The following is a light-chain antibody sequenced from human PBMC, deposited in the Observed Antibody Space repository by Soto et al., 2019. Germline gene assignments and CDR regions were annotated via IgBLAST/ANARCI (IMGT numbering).Light chain of an antibody. CDR3: QQYYTTPVT. Sequence: DIVMTQSPDSLDVSLGEGATINCESSQSLLHLAWYQQKPGQPPKLLIYWASTRESGVPDRFSGSGSGTDFTLTISSLQAEDVAVYYCQQYYTTPVTFGQGTKVEIK. CDR1: QSLLH. V-gene: IGKV4-1*01. CDR2: WAS. J-gene: IGKJ1*01.